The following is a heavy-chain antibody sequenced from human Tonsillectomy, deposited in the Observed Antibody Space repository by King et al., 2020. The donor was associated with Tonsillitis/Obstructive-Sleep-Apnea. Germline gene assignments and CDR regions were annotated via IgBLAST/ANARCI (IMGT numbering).Heavy chain of an antibody. CDR3: ARDSMSHYYDSSAYYTFNY. CDR1: GYTFPNYG. CDR2: FSAYNGHT. J-gene: IGHJ4*02. V-gene: IGHV1-18*01. Sequence: QLVQSGAEVKKPGASVKVSCKASGYTFPNYGISWVRQAPGQGLEWMGWFSAYNGHTNYAQKLQGRLTMTTDTSTSTAYLELRSLRSDDTAVYYCARDSMSHYYDSSAYYTFNYWGQGTLVTVSS. D-gene: IGHD3-22*01.